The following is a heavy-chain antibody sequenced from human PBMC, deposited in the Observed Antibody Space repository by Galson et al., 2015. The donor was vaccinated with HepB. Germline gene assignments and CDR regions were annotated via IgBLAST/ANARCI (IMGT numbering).Heavy chain of an antibody. CDR2: IIPILGIA. V-gene: IGHV1-69*10. Sequence: SVKVSCKASGGTFSSYAISWVRQAPGQGLEWMGGIIPILGIANYAQKFQGRVTITADKSTSTAYMELSSLRSEDTAVYYCARVILRRYYYYYMDVWGKGTTVTVSS. CDR1: GGTFSSYA. CDR3: ARVILRRYYYYYMDV. J-gene: IGHJ6*03. D-gene: IGHD1-26*01.